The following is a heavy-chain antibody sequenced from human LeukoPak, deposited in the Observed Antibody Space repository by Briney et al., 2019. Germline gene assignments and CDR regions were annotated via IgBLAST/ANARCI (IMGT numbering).Heavy chain of an antibody. J-gene: IGHJ6*02. CDR3: AKDSYALDV. CDR2: ISRGGGST. V-gene: IGHV3-23*01. CDR1: KFIFTTYT. Sequence: GGSLRLSCAVSKFIFTTYTMTWVRQAPGKGLEWVLSISRGGGSTYYADSVKGRFIISRDSSENTVYLQMSSLRAEDTAVYYCAKDSYALDVWGQGTTVSVSS.